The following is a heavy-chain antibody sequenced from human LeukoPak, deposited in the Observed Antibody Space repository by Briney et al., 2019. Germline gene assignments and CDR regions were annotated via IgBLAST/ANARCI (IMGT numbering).Heavy chain of an antibody. D-gene: IGHD6-19*01. Sequence: PGGSLRLSCAASGFTFSIYVMHWVRQAPGKGLEWVAFIRYDGSNKYYADSVKGRFTISRDNSKNTLYLQMNSLRAEDTAVYYCAKGGRSSGWYGAYWGQGTLVTVSS. CDR1: GFTFSIYV. CDR2: IRYDGSNK. CDR3: AKGGRSSGWYGAY. J-gene: IGHJ4*02. V-gene: IGHV3-30*02.